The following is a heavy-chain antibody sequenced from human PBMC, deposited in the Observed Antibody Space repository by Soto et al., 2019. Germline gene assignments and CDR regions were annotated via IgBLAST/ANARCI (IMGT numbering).Heavy chain of an antibody. D-gene: IGHD2-2*01. J-gene: IGHJ3*02. CDR3: ARDCSGTSCYGALDAFDI. V-gene: IGHV4-34*01. CDR1: GGSFSAYY. Sequence: QVQLQQWGAGLLKPSETLSLTCAVYGGSFSAYYWSWIRQPPGKGLEWIGEINHSASTKYNPFLKSRVTISVDTSKKQFSLKLTSVTAADTAVYYCARDCSGTSCYGALDAFDIWGQGTMVTVSS. CDR2: INHSAST.